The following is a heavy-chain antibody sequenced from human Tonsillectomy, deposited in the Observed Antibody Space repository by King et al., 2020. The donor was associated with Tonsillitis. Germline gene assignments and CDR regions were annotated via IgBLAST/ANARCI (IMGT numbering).Heavy chain of an antibody. CDR2: SNPSGDGT. CDR1: GYTFSNYY. D-gene: IGHD1-26*01. Sequence: QLVQSGAEVKKPGASVKVSCKASGYTFSNYYMHWVRQAPGQGLEWMGRSNPSGDGTIYAQKLQGRVTMTRDTSTSTIYMELNTLTSDDTAVYYCAREVRVGVGAVDDWGQGTLVAVSS. J-gene: IGHJ4*02. CDR3: AREVRVGVGAVDD. V-gene: IGHV1-46*04.